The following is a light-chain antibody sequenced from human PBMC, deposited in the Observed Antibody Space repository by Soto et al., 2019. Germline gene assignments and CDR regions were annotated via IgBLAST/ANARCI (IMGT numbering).Light chain of an antibody. CDR1: QSVSSN. Sequence: EVVMTQSPVTLSVSHGERATLSCGASQSVSSNLAWYQQKPGQAPSLLIYGAFTRATGIPARFSGTGSGTEFTLTISSLQSEDFALYYCQQYNDWPLTFGQGTKVDIK. CDR3: QQYNDWPLT. V-gene: IGKV3-15*01. CDR2: GAF. J-gene: IGKJ1*01.